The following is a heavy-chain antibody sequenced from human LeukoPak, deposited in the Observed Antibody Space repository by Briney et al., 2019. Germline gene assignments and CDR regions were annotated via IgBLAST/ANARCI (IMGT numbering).Heavy chain of an antibody. V-gene: IGHV1-69*06. CDR3: ARTRSSSSSWYGQFDY. CDR2: IIPIFGTA. D-gene: IGHD6-13*01. J-gene: IGHJ4*02. Sequence: SVKVSCKASGYTFTCYYMHWVRQAPGQGLEWMGGIIPIFGTANYAQKFQGRVTITADKSTSTAYMELSSLRSEDTAVYYCARTRSSSSSWYGQFDYWGQGTLVTVSS. CDR1: GYTFTCYY.